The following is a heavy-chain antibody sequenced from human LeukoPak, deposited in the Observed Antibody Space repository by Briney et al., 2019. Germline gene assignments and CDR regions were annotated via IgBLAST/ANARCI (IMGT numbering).Heavy chain of an antibody. Sequence: SETLSLTCAVYGGSFSGDYWSWIRQPPGKGLEWIGEINHSGSTNYNPSLKSRVTISVDTSKNQFSLKLSSVTAADTAVYYCARDAWFGAGRTFAYWGQGTLVTVSS. CDR2: INHSGST. CDR3: ARDAWFGAGRTFAY. D-gene: IGHD3-10*01. V-gene: IGHV4-34*01. CDR1: GGSFSGDY. J-gene: IGHJ4*02.